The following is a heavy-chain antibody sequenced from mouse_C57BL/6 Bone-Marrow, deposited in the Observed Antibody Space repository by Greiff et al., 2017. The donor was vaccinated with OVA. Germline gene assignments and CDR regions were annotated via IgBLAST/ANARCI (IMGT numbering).Heavy chain of an antibody. CDR1: GYAFSSYW. CDR2: IYPGDGDT. D-gene: IGHD1-1*01. V-gene: IGHV1-80*01. Sequence: VQLQQSGAELVKPGASVKISCKASGYAFSSYWMNWVKQRPGKGLEWIGQIYPGDGDTNYNGKFKGKATLTADKSSSTAYMQLSSLTSEDSAVYFCAMRVVAPFYAMEYWGQGTSVTVSA. CDR3: AMRVVAPFYAMEY. J-gene: IGHJ4*01.